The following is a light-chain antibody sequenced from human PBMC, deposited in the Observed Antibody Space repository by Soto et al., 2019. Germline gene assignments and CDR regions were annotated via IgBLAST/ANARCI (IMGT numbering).Light chain of an antibody. V-gene: IGLV2-14*01. J-gene: IGLJ3*02. CDR3: SAYTARSTLV. CDR2: EVR. Sequence: QSALTQPASVSGSAGQSITISCSGTMRDVGAYNLVSWYQQHPGTAPKLIIYEVRNRPSGISSRFSGSRSGNRASLTISGLQSEDEGDYYCSAYTARSTLVFGGGTKVTVL. CDR1: MRDVGAYNL.